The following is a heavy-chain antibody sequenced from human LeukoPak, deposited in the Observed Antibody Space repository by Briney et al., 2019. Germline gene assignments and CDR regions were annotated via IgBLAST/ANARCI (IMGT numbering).Heavy chain of an antibody. V-gene: IGHV3-30*03. J-gene: IGHJ5*02. CDR2: ISYDGSNK. D-gene: IGHD1-14*01. Sequence: GGSLRLSCAASGFTFSSYGMHWVRQAPGKGLGWVAVISYDGSNKYYAAPVKGRFTNTRDNSKNTPYLQMNSLRADDTAVYCWLPDYWFDPWGQGTLVTVSS. CDR3: LPDYWFDP. CDR1: GFTFSSYG.